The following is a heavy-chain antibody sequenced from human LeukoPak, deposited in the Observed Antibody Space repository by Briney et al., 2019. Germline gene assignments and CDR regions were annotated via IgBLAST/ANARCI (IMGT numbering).Heavy chain of an antibody. CDR1: GGSISSYY. J-gene: IGHJ4*02. D-gene: IGHD3-22*01. CDR2: IYYSGST. Sequence: SETLSLTCTVSGGSISSYYWSWIRQPPGKGLEWIGYIYYSGSTNYNPSLKSRVTISVDTSKNQFSLKLSSVTAADTAVYYCARVSLWRYYDSSGYYSHEPDKDYWGQGTLVTVSS. V-gene: IGHV4-59*12. CDR3: ARVSLWRYYDSSGYYSHEPDKDY.